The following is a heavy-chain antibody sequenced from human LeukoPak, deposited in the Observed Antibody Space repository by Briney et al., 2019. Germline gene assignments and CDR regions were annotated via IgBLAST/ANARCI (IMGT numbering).Heavy chain of an antibody. V-gene: IGHV1-46*01. D-gene: IGHD4-11*01. CDR1: GYTFTSYY. CDR3: ARDFRVQYDYYYYYYMDV. Sequence: ASVKVSCKASGYTFTSYYTHWVRQAPGQGLEWMGIINPSGGSTSYAQKFQGRVTMTRDTSTSTVYMELSSLRSEDTAVYYCARDFRVQYDYYYYYYMDVWGKGTTVTVSS. J-gene: IGHJ6*03. CDR2: INPSGGST.